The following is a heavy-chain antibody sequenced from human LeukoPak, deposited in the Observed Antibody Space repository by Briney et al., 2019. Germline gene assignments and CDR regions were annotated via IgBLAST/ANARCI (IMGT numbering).Heavy chain of an antibody. V-gene: IGHV4-4*07. J-gene: IGHJ6*03. CDR1: GGSIRGYY. CDR2: IHTSGST. Sequence: SETLSLTCTDSGGSIRGYYWSWIRQPAAKGLEWIGRIHTSGSTSYNPSLKSRVTMSVDTSKNQFSLKLSSVTAADTAVYYCAREWVTTDLWYYYMDVWGKGTTVTVSS. D-gene: IGHD4-17*01. CDR3: AREWVTTDLWYYYMDV.